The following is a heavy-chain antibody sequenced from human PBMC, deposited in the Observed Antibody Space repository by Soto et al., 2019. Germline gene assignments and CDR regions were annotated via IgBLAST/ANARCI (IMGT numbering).Heavy chain of an antibody. CDR1: GYTFSSCG. CDR2: ISGYNGNT. V-gene: IGHV1-18*01. CDR3: ARDPVITVAGTDI. J-gene: IGHJ3*02. D-gene: IGHD6-19*01. Sequence: QVQLVQSGAEVKKPGASVKVSCKASGYTFSSCGINWVRQAPGQGLEWMGWISGYNGNTNYAQKFQGRVTMTTDTXTSTAYMELRNLRSDDTAVYYCARDPVITVAGTDIWGQGTMVSVSS.